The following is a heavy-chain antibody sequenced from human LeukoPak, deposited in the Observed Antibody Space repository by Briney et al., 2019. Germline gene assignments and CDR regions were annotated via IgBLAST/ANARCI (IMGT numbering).Heavy chain of an antibody. V-gene: IGHV4-39*07. CDR3: ARDLVGATRGHNWFDP. CDR1: GGSISSSSYY. CDR2: IYYSGST. Sequence: PSETLSLTCTVSGGSISSSSYYWGWIRQPPGKGLEWIGSIYYSGSTYYNPSLKSRVTISVGTSKNQFSLKLSSVTAADTAVFYCARDLVGATRGHNWFDPWGQGTLVTVSS. D-gene: IGHD1-26*01. J-gene: IGHJ5*02.